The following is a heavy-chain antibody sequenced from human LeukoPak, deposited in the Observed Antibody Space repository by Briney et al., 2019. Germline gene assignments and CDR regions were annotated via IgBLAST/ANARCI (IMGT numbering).Heavy chain of an antibody. V-gene: IGHV4-61*02. CDR1: GGSISSGSYY. D-gene: IGHD3-10*01. CDR2: IYTSGST. Sequence: TASETLSLTCTVSGGSISSGSYYWSWIRQPAGKGLEWIGRIYTSGSTNYNPSLKSRVTISVDTSKNQFSLKLSSVTAADTAVYYCARERDGSGTQRGLDYWGQGTLVTVSS. J-gene: IGHJ4*02. CDR3: ARERDGSGTQRGLDY.